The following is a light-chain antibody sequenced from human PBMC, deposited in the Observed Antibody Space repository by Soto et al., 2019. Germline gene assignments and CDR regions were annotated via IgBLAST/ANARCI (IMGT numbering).Light chain of an antibody. Sequence: QSVLTQPASVSGSPGQSITISCTGNSSDFGAYNYVSWYQQHPGKAPKLMIYDVTNRPSGVSDRFSGSKSGNTASLTISGLRAEDEADYYCNSYTGRSARYVFGTGTKVTVL. CDR2: DVT. CDR1: SSDFGAYNY. V-gene: IGLV2-14*01. J-gene: IGLJ1*01. CDR3: NSYTGRSARYV.